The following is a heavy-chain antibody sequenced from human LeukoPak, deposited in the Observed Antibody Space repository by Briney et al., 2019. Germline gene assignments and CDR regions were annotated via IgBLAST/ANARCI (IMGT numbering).Heavy chain of an antibody. CDR1: GFTFSTYG. Sequence: PGGSLRLSCAASGFTFSTYGVHWVRQAPGKGLEWVAVIWYDGSYKKYADSVKGRFTISRDKSKNTMYLQINSLRAEDTAVYYCASLYSVAAGPNTDYGVDVWGQGTTVTVSS. V-gene: IGHV3-33*01. J-gene: IGHJ6*02. CDR3: ASLYSVAAGPNTDYGVDV. D-gene: IGHD6-13*01. CDR2: IWYDGSYK.